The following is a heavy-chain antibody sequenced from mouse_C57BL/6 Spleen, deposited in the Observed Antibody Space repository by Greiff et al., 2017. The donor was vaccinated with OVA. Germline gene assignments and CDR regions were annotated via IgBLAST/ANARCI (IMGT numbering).Heavy chain of an antibody. Sequence: EVQLQPSGPELVKPGASVKISCKASGYTFTDYYMNWVKQSHGKSLEWIGDINPNNGGTSYNQKFKGKATLTVDKSSSTAYMELRSLTSEDAAVYYCANRDFDVWGTGTTVTVSS. CDR2: INPNNGGT. V-gene: IGHV1-26*01. J-gene: IGHJ1*03. CDR1: GYTFTDYY. CDR3: ANRDFDV.